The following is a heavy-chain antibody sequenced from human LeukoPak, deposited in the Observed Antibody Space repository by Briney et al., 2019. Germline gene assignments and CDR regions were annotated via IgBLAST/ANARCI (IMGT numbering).Heavy chain of an antibody. J-gene: IGHJ6*04. D-gene: IGHD5-18*01. CDR3: ARSYSYGYYYYYGMDV. CDR2: IYYSGST. CDR1: GGSISSGGYY. Sequence: SQTLSLTCTVSGGSISSGGYYWSWIRQHPGKGLEWIGYIYYSGSTYYNPSLKSRVTISVDTSKNQFSLKLSSVIAADTAVYYCARSYSYGYYYYYGMDVWGKGTTVTVSS. V-gene: IGHV4-31*03.